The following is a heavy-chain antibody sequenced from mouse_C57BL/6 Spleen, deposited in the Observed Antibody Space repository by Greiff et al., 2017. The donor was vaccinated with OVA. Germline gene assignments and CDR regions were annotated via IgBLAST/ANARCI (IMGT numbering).Heavy chain of an antibody. V-gene: IGHV1-39*01. J-gene: IGHJ1*03. CDR2: INPNYGTT. Sequence: EVQLQESGPELVKPGASVKISCKASGYSFTDYNMNWVKQSNGKSLEWIGVINPNYGTTSYNQKFKGKATLTVDQSSSTAYMQLNSLTSEDSAVYYCARSNYGSSYWYFDVWGTGTTVTVSS. CDR1: GYSFTDYN. D-gene: IGHD1-1*01. CDR3: ARSNYGSSYWYFDV.